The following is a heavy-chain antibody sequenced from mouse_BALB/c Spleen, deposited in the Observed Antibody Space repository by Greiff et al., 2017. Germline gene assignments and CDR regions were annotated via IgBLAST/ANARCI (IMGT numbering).Heavy chain of an antibody. CDR3: ARDGAARATAAFDY. CDR1: GFSLTSYC. V-gene: IGHV2-9*02. J-gene: IGHJ2*01. Sequence: VNVVESGPGLVAPSQSLSITCTVSGFSLTSYCVHWVRQPPGKGLEWLGVIWAGGSTNYNSALMSRLSISKDNSKSQVFLKMNSLQTDDTAMYYCARDGAARATAAFDYWGQGTTLTVSS. D-gene: IGHD3-1*01. CDR2: IWAGGST.